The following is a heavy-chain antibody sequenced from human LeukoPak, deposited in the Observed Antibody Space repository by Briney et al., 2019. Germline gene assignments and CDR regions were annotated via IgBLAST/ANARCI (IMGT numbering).Heavy chain of an antibody. V-gene: IGHV3-21*01. CDR3: AIPGYSYGYPWQTAPIDI. J-gene: IGHJ3*02. D-gene: IGHD5-18*01. CDR1: GFTFSSYS. Sequence: PGGSLRLSCAASGFTFSSYSMNWVPQAPGKGLEWVSSISSSSSYIYYADSVKGRFTISRDNAKNSLYLQMNSLRAEDTPVYQCAIPGYSYGYPWQTAPIDIWGQGTMVTVSS. CDR2: ISSSSSYI.